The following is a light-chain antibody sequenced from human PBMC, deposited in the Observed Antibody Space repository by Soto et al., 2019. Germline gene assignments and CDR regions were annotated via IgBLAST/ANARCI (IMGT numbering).Light chain of an antibody. CDR1: QSVGSN. CDR2: VAS. V-gene: IGKV3-15*01. J-gene: IGKJ1*01. CDR3: QQYNTWPWT. Sequence: EIVMTQSPATLSVSPGERATLSCRASQSVGSNLAWYQQKPGQAPRLLFFVASTRATDIPARFSGSGSGTEFTLTISSLQPEDFAVYYCQQYNTWPWTFGRGTKVDIK.